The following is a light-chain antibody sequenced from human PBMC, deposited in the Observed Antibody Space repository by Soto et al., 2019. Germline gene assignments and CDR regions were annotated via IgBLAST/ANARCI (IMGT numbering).Light chain of an antibody. V-gene: IGKV2D-29*01. CDR1: QSLLHSDGKTY. CDR2: EVS. Sequence: IVMTQTPLSLSVTPGQPASISCKSSQSLLHSDGKTYLYWYLQRPGQPPQLLMSEVSDRFSGVPDRVSGTGSGTDFTLTISRVEAEDVGLYSCMQTKQLPLTFGPGTKVEVK. CDR3: MQTKQLPLT. J-gene: IGKJ1*01.